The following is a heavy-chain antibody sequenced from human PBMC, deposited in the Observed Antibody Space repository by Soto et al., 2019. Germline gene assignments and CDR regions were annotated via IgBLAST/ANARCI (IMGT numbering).Heavy chain of an antibody. D-gene: IGHD2-15*01. J-gene: IGHJ6*02. CDR2: MSGDGGST. Sequence: GGSLRLSCAASGFTFDDYAMHWVRQAPGKGLEWVALMSGDGGSTYYADLVKGRFNISRDNSKHSLYLQMNSLRAEDAALYCCANGVSGSYYYYGMDVWGQGTTVTVSS. CDR1: GFTFDDYA. V-gene: IGHV3-43*02. CDR3: ANGVSGSYYYYGMDV.